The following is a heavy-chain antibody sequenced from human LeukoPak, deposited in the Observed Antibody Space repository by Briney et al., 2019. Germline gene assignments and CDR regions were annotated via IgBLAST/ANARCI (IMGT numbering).Heavy chain of an antibody. J-gene: IGHJ6*04. CDR1: GFTFSSYA. D-gene: IGHD3-10*01. CDR2: ISGSGGST. Sequence: GGSLRLSCAASGFTFSSYAMSWVSQAPGKGLEWVSAISGSGGSTYYADSVKGRFTISRDNSKNTLYLQMNSLRAEDTAVYYCAKRASALTMVRGYYYYGMDVWGKGTTVTVSS. V-gene: IGHV3-23*01. CDR3: AKRASALTMVRGYYYYGMDV.